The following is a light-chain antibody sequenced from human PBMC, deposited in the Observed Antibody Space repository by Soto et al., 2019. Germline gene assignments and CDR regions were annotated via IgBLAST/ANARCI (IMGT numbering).Light chain of an antibody. CDR2: GAS. V-gene: IGKV3-20*01. Sequence: EIVLTQSPGTLSLSPGERATLSCRASQSVSSSYLAWYQQKPGQAPRLLIYGASSRASGIQDRFSGRGSGTDFTLTICRLEPEDFALYYWQYYGSSPRVTFGGGTKVDIK. CDR3: QYYGSSPRVT. CDR1: QSVSSSY. J-gene: IGKJ4*01.